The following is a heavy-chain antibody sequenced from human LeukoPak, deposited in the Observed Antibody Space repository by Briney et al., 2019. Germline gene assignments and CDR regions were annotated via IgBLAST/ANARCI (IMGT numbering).Heavy chain of an antibody. Sequence: SVKVSCKASGGTFSSYAISWVRQAPGQGLEWMGRIIPIFGTANYAQKFQGRVTITTDESTSTAYMELSSLRSEDTAVYHCARDLGTRGVYPNFGGQGTLVTVSS. V-gene: IGHV1-69*05. CDR3: ARDLGTRGVYPNF. CDR2: IIPIFGTA. D-gene: IGHD6-13*01. CDR1: GGTFSSYA. J-gene: IGHJ4*02.